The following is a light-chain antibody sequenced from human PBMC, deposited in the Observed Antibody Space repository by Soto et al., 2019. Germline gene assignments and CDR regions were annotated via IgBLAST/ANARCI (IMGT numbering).Light chain of an antibody. CDR2: EVI. V-gene: IGLV2-8*01. CDR1: SSDVGGYNY. J-gene: IGLJ1*01. Sequence: QSALTQAPSASGSPGQSVTISCTGSSSDVGGYNYVSWYQQHPDKAPKLMIYEVIKRPSGVPDRFSGSKSGNTASLTVSGLQAEDEADYYCSSYGVSNNYVLGTGTKLTVL. CDR3: SSYGVSNNYV.